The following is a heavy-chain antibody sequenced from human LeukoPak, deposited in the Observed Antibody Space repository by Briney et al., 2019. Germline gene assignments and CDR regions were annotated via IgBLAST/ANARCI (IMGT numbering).Heavy chain of an antibody. CDR2: IIPSFGTA. Sequence: ASVKVSCKASGGTFSSYAISWVRQAPGQGLEWMGRIIPSFGTANYAQKFQGRVTITTDESTSTAYMELSSLRSEDTAVYYCASRIAYHYDSSGYYPYWGQGTLVTVSS. D-gene: IGHD3-22*01. V-gene: IGHV1-69*05. J-gene: IGHJ4*02. CDR3: ASRIAYHYDSSGYYPY. CDR1: GGTFSSYA.